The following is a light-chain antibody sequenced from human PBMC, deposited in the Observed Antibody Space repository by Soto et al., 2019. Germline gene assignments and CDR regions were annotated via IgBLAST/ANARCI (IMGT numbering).Light chain of an antibody. Sequence: QSVLTKPPSVYAAPGQKVTISCSGSSSNIGNNYVSWYQHLPGTAPKLLIYDNNKRPSGIPDRFSGSKSGTSATLGITGLQTGDEADYYCGTWDSSLSALFGGGTKVTVL. J-gene: IGLJ2*01. CDR2: DNN. CDR3: GTWDSSLSAL. CDR1: SSNIGNNY. V-gene: IGLV1-51*01.